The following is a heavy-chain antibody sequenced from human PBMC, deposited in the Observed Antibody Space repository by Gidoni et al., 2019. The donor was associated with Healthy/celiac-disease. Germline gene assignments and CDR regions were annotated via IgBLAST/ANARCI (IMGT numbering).Heavy chain of an antibody. J-gene: IGHJ4*02. CDR1: GFSLSTSGMC. V-gene: IGHV2-70*15. CDR3: ARTTYYYDSSGYYVNDY. CDR2: IDWDDDK. Sequence: QVTLRESGPALVKPTQTLTLTCTFSGFSLSTSGMCMSWNRQPPGKALEWLARIDWDDDKYYSTSLKTRLTISKDTSKNQVVLTMTNMDPVDTATYYCARTTYYYDSSGYYVNDYWGQGTLVTVSS. D-gene: IGHD3-22*01.